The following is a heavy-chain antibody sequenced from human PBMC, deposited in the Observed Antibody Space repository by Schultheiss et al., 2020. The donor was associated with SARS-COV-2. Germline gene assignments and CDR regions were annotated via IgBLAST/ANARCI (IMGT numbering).Heavy chain of an antibody. CDR1: GGFISSGGYY. J-gene: IGHJ5*02. D-gene: IGHD3-10*01. V-gene: IGHV4-61*08. CDR2: INHSGST. CDR3: ARDRYYYGSGKTRFDP. Sequence: SETLSLTCTVSGGFISSGGYYWSWIRQPPGKGLEWIGEINHSGSTNYNPSLKSRVTISVDTYKNQFSLKLSSVTAADTAVYYCARDRYYYGSGKTRFDPWGQGTLVTVSS.